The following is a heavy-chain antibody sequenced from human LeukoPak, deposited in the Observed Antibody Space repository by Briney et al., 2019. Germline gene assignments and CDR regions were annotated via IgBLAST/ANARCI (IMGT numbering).Heavy chain of an antibody. CDR2: INPTSGGT. V-gene: IGHV1-2*02. J-gene: IGHJ4*02. Sequence: ASVKVSCKASGYTFTGYYIHWVRQAPGQGLEWMGWINPTSGGTNYAQKFQGRVTMTRDTSISTAYMEMSRLRSDDTAFYYCARARVNYNFGIEYWGRGTLVTVSS. CDR1: GYTFTGYY. D-gene: IGHD1-1*01. CDR3: ARARVNYNFGIEY.